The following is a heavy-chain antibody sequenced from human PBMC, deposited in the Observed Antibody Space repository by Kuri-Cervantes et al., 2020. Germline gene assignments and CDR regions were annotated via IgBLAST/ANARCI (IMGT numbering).Heavy chain of an antibody. J-gene: IGHJ4*02. CDR2: IIPIFGTA. CDR1: GGTFSSYA. CDR3: ARVWRYCSGGSCYLPGY. V-gene: IGHV1-69*05. D-gene: IGHD2-15*01. Sequence: SVKVSCKASGGTFSSYAISWVRQAPGQGLEWMGGIIPIFGTANYAQKFQGRVTMTRNTSISTAYMELSSLRSEDMAVYYCARVWRYCSGGSCYLPGYWGQGTLVTVSS.